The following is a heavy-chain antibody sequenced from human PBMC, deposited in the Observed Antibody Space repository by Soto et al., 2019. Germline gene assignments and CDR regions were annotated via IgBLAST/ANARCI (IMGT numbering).Heavy chain of an antibody. Sequence: ASVKVSWKASGYTFARSGISWVRQAPGQGLEWMGWISTYNGDTNYAQTFQGRVTMTTDTSTSTVHMEVRSLRSDDTAVYYCAREGVAPYYYYGMDVWGQGTPVTVSS. CDR1: GYTFARSG. V-gene: IGHV1-18*01. CDR2: ISTYNGDT. J-gene: IGHJ6*02. D-gene: IGHD5-12*01. CDR3: AREGVAPYYYYGMDV.